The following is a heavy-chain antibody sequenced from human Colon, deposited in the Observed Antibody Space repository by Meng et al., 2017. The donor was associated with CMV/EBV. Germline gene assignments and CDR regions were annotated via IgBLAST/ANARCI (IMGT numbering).Heavy chain of an antibody. V-gene: IGHV1-3*04. CDR2: ITTDNGNT. CDR1: GYTFTSNV. Sequence: CTASGYTFTSNVMHWVRQAPGESLEWMGWITTDNGNTRYSQKFRGRLTITRDTSANTAYMELSSLTSEDRAVYYCAREGTVAGLDLDYWGPGTLVTVSS. CDR3: AREGTVAGLDLDY. D-gene: IGHD6-19*01. J-gene: IGHJ4*02.